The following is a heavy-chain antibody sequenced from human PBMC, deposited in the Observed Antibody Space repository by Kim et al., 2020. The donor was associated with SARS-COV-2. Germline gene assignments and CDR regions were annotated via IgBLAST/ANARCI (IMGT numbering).Heavy chain of an antibody. J-gene: IGHJ4*02. Sequence: SETLSLTCTVSGGSISSSSYYWGWIRQPPGKGLEWIGSIYYSGSTYYNPSLKSRVTISVDTSKNQFSLKLSSVTAADTAVYYCARDGPYSGSWFDYWGQGTLVTVSS. CDR2: IYYSGST. CDR1: GGSISSSSYY. D-gene: IGHD1-26*01. CDR3: ARDGPYSGSWFDY. V-gene: IGHV4-39*07.